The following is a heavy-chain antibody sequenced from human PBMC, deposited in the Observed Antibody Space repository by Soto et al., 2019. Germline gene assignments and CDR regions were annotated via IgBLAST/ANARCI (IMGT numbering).Heavy chain of an antibody. CDR2: INHSGST. CDR1: GGSFSGYY. D-gene: IGHD3-9*01. Sequence: SETLSLTCAVYGGSFSGYYWSWIRQPPGKGLEWIGEINHSGSTNYNPSLKSRVTISVDTSKNQFSLKLSSVTAADTAVYYCARGPISDTYYYYYMDVWGKGTTVTVSS. V-gene: IGHV4-34*01. CDR3: ARGPISDTYYYYYMDV. J-gene: IGHJ6*03.